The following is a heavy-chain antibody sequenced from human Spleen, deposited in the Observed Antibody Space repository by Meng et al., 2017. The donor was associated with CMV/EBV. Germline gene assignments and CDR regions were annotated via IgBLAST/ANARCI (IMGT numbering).Heavy chain of an antibody. J-gene: IGHJ4*02. Sequence: VYGGSFSGYYWSWVRQPPGKGLEWIGEINHSGSSNHNPSLKSRVTISVDTSKNQFSLKLSSVTAADTAVYYCTRNHDYDSSGCPPDYWGQGILVTVSS. CDR2: INHSGSS. CDR3: TRNHDYDSSGCPPDY. D-gene: IGHD3-22*01. CDR1: GGSFSGYY. V-gene: IGHV4-34*01.